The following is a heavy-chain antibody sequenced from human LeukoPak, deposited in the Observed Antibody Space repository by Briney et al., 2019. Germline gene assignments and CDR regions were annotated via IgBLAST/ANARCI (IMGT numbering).Heavy chain of an antibody. Sequence: GGSLRLSCAASGFTFSTYSMNWVRQAPGKGLEWVSYISSNSRTIYYADSVKGRFTISRDNAKNSLYLQMNSLRAEDTAVYYCARDLGIVVAGINLGYWGQGTLLTVSS. V-gene: IGHV3-48*01. CDR1: GFTFSTYS. CDR2: ISSNSRTI. J-gene: IGHJ4*02. D-gene: IGHD6-19*01. CDR3: ARDLGIVVAGINLGY.